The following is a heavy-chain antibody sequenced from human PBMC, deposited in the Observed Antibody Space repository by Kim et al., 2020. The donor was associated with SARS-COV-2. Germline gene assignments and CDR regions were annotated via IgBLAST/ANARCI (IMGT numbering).Heavy chain of an antibody. D-gene: IGHD3-10*01. CDR2: IWYDGSNK. V-gene: IGHV3-33*06. Sequence: GGSLRLSCAASGFTFSSYGMHWVRQAPGKGLEWVAVIWYDGSNKYYADSVKRRFTISRDNSKNTLYLQMNSLRAEDTAVYYCAKDLESYGSGTPNYGMDVWGQGTTVTVSS. CDR3: AKDLESYGSGTPNYGMDV. J-gene: IGHJ6*02. CDR1: GFTFSSYG.